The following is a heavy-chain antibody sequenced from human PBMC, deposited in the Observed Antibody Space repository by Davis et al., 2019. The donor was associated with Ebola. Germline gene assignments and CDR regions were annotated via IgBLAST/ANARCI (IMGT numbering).Heavy chain of an antibody. V-gene: IGHV3-74*01. CDR3: ARVGYGDSWRWFDP. Sequence: GESLKISCAASGFIFSRYWIHWVRQAPGKGLVWVSRINGDGSRTNYADSVKGRFTISRDNAKKTVYLQMNSLRAEDTAVYFCARVGYGDSWRWFDPWGQGTLVTVSS. CDR1: GFIFSRYW. CDR2: INGDGSRT. J-gene: IGHJ5*02. D-gene: IGHD4-17*01.